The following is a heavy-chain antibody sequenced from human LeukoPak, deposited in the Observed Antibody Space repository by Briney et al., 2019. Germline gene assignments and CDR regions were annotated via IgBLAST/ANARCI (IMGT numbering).Heavy chain of an antibody. D-gene: IGHD6-6*01. CDR2: IQNSAIYRAKI. CDR3: ARLSSTLYYSMDV. CDR1: GGSISSYY. J-gene: IGHJ6*02. Sequence: PSDTLSLTCAVSGGSISSYYWTWIRQPPGKGLEWVGYIQNSAIYRAKIKSSPSLQSRVSLSIDTSKNQDSLTVNSVTAADTAVYYCARLSSTLYYSMDVWGPGTAVTVSS. V-gene: IGHV4-59*08.